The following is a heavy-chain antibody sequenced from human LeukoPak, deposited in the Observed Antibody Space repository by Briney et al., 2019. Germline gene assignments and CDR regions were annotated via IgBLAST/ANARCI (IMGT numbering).Heavy chain of an antibody. V-gene: IGHV1-46*01. J-gene: IGHJ4*02. CDR2: INPSGGST. D-gene: IGHD3-9*01. Sequence: GASVTVSCKASGYTFTSYYMHWVRQAPGQGLEWMGLINPSGGSTSYAQKFQGRVTMTRDTSTSTVYMELSSLRSEDTAVYYCARDPPREYYDILTGYFSQDYYFDYWGQGTLVTVSS. CDR1: GYTFTSYY. CDR3: ARDPPREYYDILTGYFSQDYYFDY.